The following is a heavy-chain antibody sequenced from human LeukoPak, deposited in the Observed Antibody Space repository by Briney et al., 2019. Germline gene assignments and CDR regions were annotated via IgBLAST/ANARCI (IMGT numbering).Heavy chain of an antibody. CDR3: ARAFSSLGLDP. CDR2: INSDGSST. V-gene: IGHV3-74*03. J-gene: IGHJ5*02. Sequence: GGSLRLSCAGSRFTFSIYWMHWVRQAPGKGLVWVSCINSDGSSTKYADSVKGRFTVSRDNAKNTLYLQMNSLRVEDTAVYYCARAFSSLGLDPWGQGTLVTVSS. D-gene: IGHD2-2*01. CDR1: RFTFSIYW.